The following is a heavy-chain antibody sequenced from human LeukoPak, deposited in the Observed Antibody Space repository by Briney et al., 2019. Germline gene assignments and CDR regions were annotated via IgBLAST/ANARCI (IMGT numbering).Heavy chain of an antibody. V-gene: IGHV1-24*01. CDR1: GYTLTELS. D-gene: IGHD3-10*01. CDR2: FDPEDGET. CDR3: ATVQPMEGYYYGSGKTVRHAFDI. Sequence: ASVKVSCKVSGYTLTELSMHWVRQAPGKGLEWMGGFDPEDGETIYAQKFQDRVTMTEDTSTDTAYMELSSLRSEDTAVYYCATVQPMEGYYYGSGKTVRHAFDIWGQGTMVTVSS. J-gene: IGHJ3*02.